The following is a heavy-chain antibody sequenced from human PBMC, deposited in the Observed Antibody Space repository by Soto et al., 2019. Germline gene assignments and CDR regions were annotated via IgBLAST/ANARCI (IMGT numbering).Heavy chain of an antibody. V-gene: IGHV4-4*02. CDR3: ARAGESGYSTRYYYYMDV. CDR1: SGSISSSNW. CDR2: IYHSGST. Sequence: SETLSLTCAVSSGSISSSNWWSWVRQPPGKGLEWIGEIYHSGSTNYNPSLKSRVTISVDKSKNQFSLKLSSVTAADTAVYYCARAGESGYSTRYYYYMDVWGKGTTVTVSS. D-gene: IGHD5-12*01. J-gene: IGHJ6*03.